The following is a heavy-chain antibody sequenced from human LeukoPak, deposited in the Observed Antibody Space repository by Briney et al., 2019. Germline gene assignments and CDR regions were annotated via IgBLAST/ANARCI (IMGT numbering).Heavy chain of an antibody. V-gene: IGHV3-23*01. CDR2: ISGSGAGT. D-gene: IGHD2-15*01. Sequence: GGSLRLSCAASGFTFSSYAMSWVRQAPGKGLEWVSAISGSGAGTYYADSVKGRFTISRDNSKNTLYLQMNSLRAEDTAVYYCAKATTPSYFDYWGQGTLVTVSS. CDR1: GFTFSSYA. CDR3: AKATTPSYFDY. J-gene: IGHJ4*02.